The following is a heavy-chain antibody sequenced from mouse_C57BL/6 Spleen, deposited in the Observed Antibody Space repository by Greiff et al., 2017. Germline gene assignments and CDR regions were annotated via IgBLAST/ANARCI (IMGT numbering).Heavy chain of an antibody. D-gene: IGHD3-1*01. CDR3: ARLGLLRAMDY. V-gene: IGHV1-39*01. Sequence: EVKLMESGPELVKPGASVKISCTASGYSFTDYNMNWVQQSTGKSLEWIGVINPNYGTTSYNQKFKGKATLTVDQSSSTAYMQLNSLTSEDTAVYYCARLGLLRAMDYWGQGTSVTVSS. CDR1: GYSFTDYN. CDR2: INPNYGTT. J-gene: IGHJ4*01.